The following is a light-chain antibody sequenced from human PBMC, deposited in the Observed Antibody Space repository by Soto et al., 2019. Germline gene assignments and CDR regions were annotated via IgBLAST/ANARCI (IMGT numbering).Light chain of an antibody. J-gene: IGKJ1*01. V-gene: IGKV3-15*01. CDR1: QSVSSH. CDR2: SAS. CDR3: QQASNWPRT. Sequence: EIVMTQSPATLSVSPGESATLSCRASQSVSSHLAWFQQKLGQVPRLLIYSASTRVPGIPARFSGSGSGTEFTLTISGLQSEDFAVYYCQQASNWPRTFGQGTKVEIK.